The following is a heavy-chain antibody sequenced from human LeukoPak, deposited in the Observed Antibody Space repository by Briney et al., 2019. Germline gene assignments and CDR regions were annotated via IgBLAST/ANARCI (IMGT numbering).Heavy chain of an antibody. Sequence: GGSLRLSCAASGYTFSSYSMNWVRQAPGKGLEWVSSISSSSSYIYYADSVKGRFTISRDNAKNSLYLQMNSLRAEDTAVYYCARDRYDGSGFDYWGQGTLVTVSS. J-gene: IGHJ4*02. CDR3: ARDRYDGSGFDY. CDR2: ISSSSSYI. V-gene: IGHV3-21*01. CDR1: GYTFSSYS. D-gene: IGHD3-10*01.